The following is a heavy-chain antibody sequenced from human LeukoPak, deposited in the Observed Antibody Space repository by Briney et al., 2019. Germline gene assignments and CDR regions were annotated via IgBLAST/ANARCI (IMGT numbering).Heavy chain of an antibody. D-gene: IGHD4-23*01. CDR1: GGSFSGYY. Sequence: SETLSLTCAVYGGSFSGYYWSWIRQPPGKGLEWIGEINHSGSTNYNPSLKSRVTISVDTSKNQFSLKLSSVTAADTAVYYCARERNYGGNRLFDYWGQGTLVTVSS. CDR2: INHSGST. CDR3: ARERNYGGNRLFDY. V-gene: IGHV4-34*01. J-gene: IGHJ4*02.